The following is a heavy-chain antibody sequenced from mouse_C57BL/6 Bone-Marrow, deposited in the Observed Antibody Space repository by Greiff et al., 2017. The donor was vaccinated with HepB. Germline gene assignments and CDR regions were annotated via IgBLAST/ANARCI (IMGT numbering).Heavy chain of an antibody. V-gene: IGHV5-4*01. CDR1: GFTFSSYA. CDR2: ISDGGSYT. Sequence: EVQLVESGGGLVKPGGSLKLSCAASGFTFSSYAMSWVRQTPEKRLEWVATISDGGSYTYYPDNVKGRFTISRDNAKNNLYLQMSHLKSEDTAMYYCARDNYGSSYEWYFDVWGTGTTVTVSS. CDR3: ARDNYGSSYEWYFDV. D-gene: IGHD1-1*01. J-gene: IGHJ1*03.